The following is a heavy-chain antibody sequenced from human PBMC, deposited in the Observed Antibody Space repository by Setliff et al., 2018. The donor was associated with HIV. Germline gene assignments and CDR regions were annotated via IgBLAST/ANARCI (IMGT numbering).Heavy chain of an antibody. J-gene: IGHJ4*02. Sequence: KPSETLSLTCTVSGGSISSSSYYWGWIRQPPGKGLEWIGSIYYSGSTYYNPSLKSRVTISEDTSKNQFSLKLTSVTAADTAVYYCARHRYSSIWYGGDYWGQGTLVTVSS. D-gene: IGHD6-13*01. V-gene: IGHV4-39*01. CDR2: IYYSGST. CDR3: ARHRYSSIWYGGDY. CDR1: GGSISSSSYY.